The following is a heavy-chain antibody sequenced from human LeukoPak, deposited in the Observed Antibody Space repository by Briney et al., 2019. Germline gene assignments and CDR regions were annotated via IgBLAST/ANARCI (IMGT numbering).Heavy chain of an antibody. V-gene: IGHV1-46*01. J-gene: IGHJ4*02. Sequence: GASVKVSCKAPGYTFTSYYMHWVRQAPGQGLEWMGIINPSGGSTSYAQKFQGRVTMTRDTSTSTVYMELSSLRSEDTAVYYCARDKDYYDSSGYYYIDYWGQGTLVTVPS. CDR2: INPSGGST. CDR3: ARDKDYYDSSGYYYIDY. CDR1: GYTFTSYY. D-gene: IGHD3-22*01.